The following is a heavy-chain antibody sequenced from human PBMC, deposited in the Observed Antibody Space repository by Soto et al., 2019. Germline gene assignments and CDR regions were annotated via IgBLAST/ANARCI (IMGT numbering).Heavy chain of an antibody. CDR3: ARGHRAARRNGMDV. Sequence: GGSLRLSCAASGFTFSSYSMNWVRQAPGKGLEWVSYISSSSSTIYYADSVKGRFTISRDNAKNSLYLQMNSLRDEDTAVYYYARGHRAARRNGMDVWGQGTTVTVSS. D-gene: IGHD6-6*01. J-gene: IGHJ6*02. V-gene: IGHV3-48*02. CDR1: GFTFSSYS. CDR2: ISSSSSTI.